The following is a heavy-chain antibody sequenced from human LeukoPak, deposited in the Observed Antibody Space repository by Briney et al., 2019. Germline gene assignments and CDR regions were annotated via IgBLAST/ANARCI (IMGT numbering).Heavy chain of an antibody. J-gene: IGHJ4*02. CDR3: VRLTRNSDTTGFYYYYDF. CDR1: GYTFSSYS. D-gene: IGHD3-22*01. CDR2: ISVRSNYI. Sequence: VGSLRLSCAASGYTFSSYSINWVRQAPGKGLEWVSSISVRSNYIYYADSVRGRFRISRDDARDSLYLQMNSLRAEDTAVYYCVRLTRNSDTTGFYYYYDFWGQGTLVTVSS. V-gene: IGHV3-21*01.